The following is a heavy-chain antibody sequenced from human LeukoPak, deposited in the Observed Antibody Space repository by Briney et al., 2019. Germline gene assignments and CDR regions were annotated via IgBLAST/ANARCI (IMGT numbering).Heavy chain of an antibody. D-gene: IGHD5-12*01. V-gene: IGHV4-4*07. CDR2: IYTSGST. J-gene: IGHJ3*02. CDR3: ARDDLVVMDDAFDI. CDR1: GGSISSYY. Sequence: SETLSLTCTVSGGSISSYYWSWIRQPAGKGLEWIGRIYTSGSTNYNPSLKSRVTMSVDTSKNQFSLKLSSVTAADTAVYYCARDDLVVMDDAFDIWGQGTMVTVSS.